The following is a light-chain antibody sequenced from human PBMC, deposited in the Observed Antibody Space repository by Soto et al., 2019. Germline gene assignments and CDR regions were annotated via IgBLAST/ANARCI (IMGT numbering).Light chain of an antibody. V-gene: IGLV2-8*01. CDR3: SSFAGSLYV. J-gene: IGLJ1*01. CDR1: SSDVGGYNY. Sequence: QSALTQPPSASGSPGQSVTISCTGTSSDVGGYNYVSWYQQLPGKAPKLMIYEVTKRPSGVPDRFSGSKSGNTASLTVSGLQAEDEADYYCSSFAGSLYVFGTGTKVTVL. CDR2: EVT.